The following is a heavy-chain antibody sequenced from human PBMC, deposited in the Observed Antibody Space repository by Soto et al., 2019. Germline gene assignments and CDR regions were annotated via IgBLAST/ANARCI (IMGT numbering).Heavy chain of an antibody. V-gene: IGHV3-53*01. J-gene: IGHJ6*03. CDR2: IYSGGST. CDR1: GFTVSSNY. D-gene: IGHD2-21*02. CDR3: ARASKEGSDYYYYYYMDV. Sequence: GGSLRLSCAASGFTVSSNYMSWVRQAPGKGLEWVSVIYSGGSTSYADAVKGRFTISRDNSKNTLYLQMNSLRAEDTAVYYCARASKEGSDYYYYYYMDVWGKGTTVTVSS.